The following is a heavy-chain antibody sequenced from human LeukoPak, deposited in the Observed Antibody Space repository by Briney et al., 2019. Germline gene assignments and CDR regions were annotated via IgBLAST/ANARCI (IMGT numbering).Heavy chain of an antibody. Sequence: PGGSLRLSCAASGFTVGSNFMSWVRQAPGKGLEWVSVVYSVGTTYYADSVKGRFTISRDTSRNTLYLQMNSLRVDDTAVYYCVRSLNIGSYADLWGQGTLITVSS. J-gene: IGHJ5*02. CDR1: GFTVGSNF. V-gene: IGHV3-53*01. CDR2: VYSVGTT. D-gene: IGHD3-16*01. CDR3: VRSLNIGSYADL.